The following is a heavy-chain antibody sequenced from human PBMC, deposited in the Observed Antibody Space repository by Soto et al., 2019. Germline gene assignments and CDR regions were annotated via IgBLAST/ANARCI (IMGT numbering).Heavy chain of an antibody. V-gene: IGHV1-18*01. J-gene: IGHJ4*02. Sequence: QAQLVQSGAEVKEPGASVKVSCKASGYSFTTSGITWVRQAPGQGLEWMGWISTYNGNTNYAQKLQDRVTLTTDTSTSTAYMELRSLRSDDTAFYYCARRLYGYYDYWGQGTLVTVSS. CDR3: ARRLYGYYDY. D-gene: IGHD4-17*01. CDR2: ISTYNGNT. CDR1: GYSFTTSG.